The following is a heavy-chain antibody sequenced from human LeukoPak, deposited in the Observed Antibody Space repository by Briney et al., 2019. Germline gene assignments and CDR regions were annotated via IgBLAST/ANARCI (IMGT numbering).Heavy chain of an antibody. J-gene: IGHJ4*02. CDR2: IYYSGST. V-gene: IGHV4-61*01. Sequence: PSETLSLTCTVSGGSVSSGSYYWSWIRQPPGKGLEWIGYIYYSGSTNYNPSLKSRVTISVDTSKNQFSLKLSSVTAADTAVYYCARAAYSGSYHSDYWGQGTLVTVSS. CDR3: ARAAYSGSYHSDY. CDR1: GGSVSSGSYY. D-gene: IGHD1-26*01.